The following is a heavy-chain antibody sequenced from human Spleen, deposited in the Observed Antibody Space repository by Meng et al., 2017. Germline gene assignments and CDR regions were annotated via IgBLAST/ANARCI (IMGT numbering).Heavy chain of an antibody. CDR3: AKDLSGSIDY. CDR1: GYIFTDYS. CDR2: INPDSGT. D-gene: IGHD2/OR15-2a*01. V-gene: IGHV1-2*06. J-gene: IGHJ4*02. Sequence: QVQLVQSGTEVKRPGASVKVSCKTSGYIFTDYSMHWIRQAPGQGLEWMGRINPDSGTNYAQRFQGRVTLTWDTSISTAYMDLSSLRSDDTAMYYCAKDLSGSIDYWGQGTLVTVSS.